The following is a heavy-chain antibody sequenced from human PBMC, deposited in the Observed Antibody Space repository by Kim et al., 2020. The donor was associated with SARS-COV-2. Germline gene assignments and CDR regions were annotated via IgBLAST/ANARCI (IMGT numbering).Heavy chain of an antibody. D-gene: IGHD3-3*01. CDR1: GFTFSSYG. J-gene: IGHJ4*02. V-gene: IGHV3-30*18. CDR2: ISYDGSNK. Sequence: GGSLRLSCAASGFTFSSYGMHWVRQAPGKGLEWVAVISYDGSNKYYADSVKGRFTISRDNSKNTLYLQMNSLRAEDTAVYYCAKDFWSGYSSQPFDYWGQGTLVTVSS. CDR3: AKDFWSGYSSQPFDY.